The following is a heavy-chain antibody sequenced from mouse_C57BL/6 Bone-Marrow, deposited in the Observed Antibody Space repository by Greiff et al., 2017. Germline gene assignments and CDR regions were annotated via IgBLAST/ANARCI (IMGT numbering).Heavy chain of an antibody. CDR2: IRLKSDNYAT. CDR1: GFTFSNYW. D-gene: IGHD2-4*01. V-gene: IGHV6-3*01. J-gene: IGHJ3*01. Sequence: DVKLVESGGGLVQPGGSMKLSCVASGFTFSNYWMNWVRQSPEKGLEWVAQIRLKSDNYATHYAESVKGRFTISRDDSKSSVYLQMNNLRAEDTGIYYCTGGYDYDESAYWGQGTLVTVSA. CDR3: TGGYDYDESAY.